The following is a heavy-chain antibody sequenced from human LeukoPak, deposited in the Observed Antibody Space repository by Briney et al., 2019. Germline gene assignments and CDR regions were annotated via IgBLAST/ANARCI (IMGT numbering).Heavy chain of an antibody. J-gene: IGHJ3*02. Sequence: GASVKVSCKASGYTFTGYYMHWVRQAPGQGLEWMGWINPNSGGTNYAQKFQGRVTMTRDTSISTAYMELSRLRSDDTAVYYCARAPLTMIVVVITHDAFDIWGQGTMVTVSS. CDR1: GYTFTGYY. V-gene: IGHV1-2*02. D-gene: IGHD3-22*01. CDR2: INPNSGGT. CDR3: ARAPLTMIVVVITHDAFDI.